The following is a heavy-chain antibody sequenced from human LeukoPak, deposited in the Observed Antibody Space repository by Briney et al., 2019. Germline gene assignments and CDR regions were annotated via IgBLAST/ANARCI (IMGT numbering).Heavy chain of an antibody. CDR1: GYTFTDYY. J-gene: IGHJ4*02. Sequence: ASVTVSYKASGYTFTDYYMHWVRQAPGQGREGMGWINPNSGGTNYAQEFQGRVTMTRDTSISTAYMELSRLRSDDTAVYYCARDIGAAAGITNWGQGTLVTVSS. CDR2: INPNSGGT. CDR3: ARDIGAAAGITN. V-gene: IGHV1-2*02. D-gene: IGHD6-13*01.